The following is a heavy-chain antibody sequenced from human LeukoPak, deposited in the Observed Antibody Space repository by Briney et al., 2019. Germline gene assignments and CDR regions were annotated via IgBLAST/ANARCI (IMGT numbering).Heavy chain of an antibody. Sequence: GGSLRLSCAASGFTFSSYGMHWVRQAPGKGLEWVSSISYTGTYIYYADSVKGRFTISRDNAQNSLYLQMNSLRAEDTAIYYCVRDRGTYRPIDYWGQGTLVTVSS. CDR3: VRDRGTYRPIDY. CDR2: ISYTGTYI. V-gene: IGHV3-21*04. D-gene: IGHD1-26*01. CDR1: GFTFSSYG. J-gene: IGHJ4*02.